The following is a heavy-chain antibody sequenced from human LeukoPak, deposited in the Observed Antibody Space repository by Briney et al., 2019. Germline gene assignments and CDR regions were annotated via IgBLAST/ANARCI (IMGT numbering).Heavy chain of an antibody. CDR2: IYSGGNI. V-gene: IGHV3-53*01. CDR1: GFTVSSTY. CDR3: AGRHCSGGGCYFAGADPFDY. D-gene: IGHD2-15*01. J-gene: IGHJ4*02. Sequence: GGSLRLSCAASGFTVSSTYMSWVRQAPGKGLEWVSVIYSGGNIYYIESVKGRFIISRDTSKNTLYLQMNSLRAEDTAVYFCAGRHCSGGGCYFAGADPFDYWGQGTLVTVSS.